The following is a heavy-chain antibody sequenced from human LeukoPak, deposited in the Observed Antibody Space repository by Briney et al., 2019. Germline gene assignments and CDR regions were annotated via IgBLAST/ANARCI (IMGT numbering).Heavy chain of an antibody. CDR3: ARGRGYAGTGY. CDR1: AKTVGGGN. V-gene: IGHV4-34*01. CDR2: INHSGST. J-gene: IGHJ4*02. D-gene: IGHD3-10*01. Sequence: LAAPTLACAVSAKTVGGGNRGGIGEPPGKGLKWIGEINHSGSTNYTPSLKSRVTISVDTSKNQFSLKLSSVTAADAAVCYCARGRGYAGTGYWGQGTLVAVSS.